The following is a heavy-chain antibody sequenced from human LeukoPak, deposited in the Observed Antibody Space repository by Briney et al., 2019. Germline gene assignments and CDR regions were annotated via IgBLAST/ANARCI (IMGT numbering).Heavy chain of an antibody. CDR3: ARGRVAVAGNWDGYYYGMGV. J-gene: IGHJ6*02. D-gene: IGHD6-19*01. V-gene: IGHV4-61*01. CDR2: IYYSGST. Sequence: SETLSLTCTVSGGSVSSGSYYWSWIRQPPGKGLEWIGYIYYSGSTNYNPSLKSRVTISVDTSKNQFSLKLSSVTAADTAVYYCARGRVAVAGNWDGYYYGMGVWGQGTTVTVSS. CDR1: GGSVSSGSYY.